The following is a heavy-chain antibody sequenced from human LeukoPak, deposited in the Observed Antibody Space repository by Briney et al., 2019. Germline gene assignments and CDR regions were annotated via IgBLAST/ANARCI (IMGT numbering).Heavy chain of an antibody. D-gene: IGHD6-13*01. CDR1: GFTFSSYA. V-gene: IGHV3-30-3*01. CDR3: AREGEAYSSSLGGDYGMDV. Sequence: GGSLRLSCAASGFTFSSYAMHWVRQAPGKGLEWVAVISYDGSNKYYADSVKGRFTISRDNSKNTLYLQMNSLRAEDTAVYYCAREGEAYSSSLGGDYGMDVWGQGTTVTVSS. CDR2: ISYDGSNK. J-gene: IGHJ6*02.